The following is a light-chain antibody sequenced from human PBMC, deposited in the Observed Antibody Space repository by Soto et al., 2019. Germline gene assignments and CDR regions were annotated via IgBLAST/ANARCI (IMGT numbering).Light chain of an antibody. J-gene: IGKJ2*01. CDR2: DAS. CDR1: QSVHTY. CDR3: QQRSNWPPYT. V-gene: IGKV3-11*01. Sequence: ETVLTQSPATLSLSPGERATLSCRASQSVHTYLAWYQQKAGQAPRLLIYDASNRATGIPARFSGSGSGTDFTIIISSLEPEDCAVYYCQQRSNWPPYTFGQGTKLEIK.